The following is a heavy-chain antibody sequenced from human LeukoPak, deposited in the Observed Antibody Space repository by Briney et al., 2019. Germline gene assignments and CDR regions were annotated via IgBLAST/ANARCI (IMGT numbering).Heavy chain of an antibody. J-gene: IGHJ5*02. D-gene: IGHD2-21*02. CDR2: IYRDGST. CDR3: ARLMTAITNWFDP. V-gene: IGHV3-66*01. Sequence: GGSLRLSCAASGFTVSSNYVSWVRQAPGKGLEWVSSIYRDGSTYYADSVKGRFTISRDNSKDTLNLQMNNLRVEDTAVYYCARLMTAITNWFDPWGQGTLVTVSS. CDR1: GFTVSSNY.